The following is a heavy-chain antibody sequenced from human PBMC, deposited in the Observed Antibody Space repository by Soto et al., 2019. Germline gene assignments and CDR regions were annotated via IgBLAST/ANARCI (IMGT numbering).Heavy chain of an antibody. Sequence: LSLTCTFSVRSLRSGTYYCSWIRQHPGKGLEWIEYIYHSGSTYDNPSLESRVTISLDTSKNPFSLTLSSVTAADTAVYYCARSYASGNHYGAPSKWFDPWGQGTLVTVSS. CDR3: ARSYASGNHYGAPSKWFDP. D-gene: IGHD3-10*01. J-gene: IGHJ5*02. CDR1: VRSLRSGTYY. CDR2: IYHSGST. V-gene: IGHV4-31*03.